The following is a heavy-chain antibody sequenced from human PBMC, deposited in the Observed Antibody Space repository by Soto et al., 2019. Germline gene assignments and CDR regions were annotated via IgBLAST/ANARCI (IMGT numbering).Heavy chain of an antibody. Sequence: GGSLRVSCAASGVTFSRYSMNWCRQAPGKGLEWVSFISGSGSTMYYADSVKGRFTISRDNAKNSLYLQMNSLWDEGTAVYYCARESNKRSFDCPPGAFAYWGQGAPVPVSS. J-gene: IGHJ1*01. D-gene: IGHD3-9*01. CDR2: ISGSGSTM. CDR1: GVTFSRYS. CDR3: ARESNKRSFDCPPGAFAY. V-gene: IGHV3-48*02.